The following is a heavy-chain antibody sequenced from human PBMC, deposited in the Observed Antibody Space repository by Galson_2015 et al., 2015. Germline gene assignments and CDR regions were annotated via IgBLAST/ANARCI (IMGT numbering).Heavy chain of an antibody. V-gene: IGHV5-10-1*01. Sequence: QSGAEVKKPGESLRISCKGSGYSFTSYWLSWVRQMPGKGLEWMGRIDPSDSYTNYSPSFQGHVTISADKSISTAYLQWSSLKASDTAMYYCARRERIAAAGTYFLSVAVGHMTADYWGQGPLVTVSS. CDR1: GYSFTSYW. D-gene: IGHD6-13*01. J-gene: IGHJ4*02. CDR3: ARRERIAAAGTYFLSVAVGHMTADY. CDR2: IDPSDSYT.